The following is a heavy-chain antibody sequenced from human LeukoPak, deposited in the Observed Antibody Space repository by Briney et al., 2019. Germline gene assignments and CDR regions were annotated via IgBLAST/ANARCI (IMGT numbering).Heavy chain of an antibody. CDR1: GFIFSHYG. CDR3: ARLPGYCSSNSCYKMTIPFDY. CDR2: ISYDGNNK. V-gene: IGHV3-30*19. Sequence: TGGSLRLSCTASGFIFSHYGMHWVRQAPGKGLEWVAVISYDGNNKYDADSVKGRFTISRDNSKNTLYLQMNSLRAEDTAVYYCARLPGYCSSNSCYKMTIPFDYWGQGTLVTVSS. D-gene: IGHD2-2*02. J-gene: IGHJ4*02.